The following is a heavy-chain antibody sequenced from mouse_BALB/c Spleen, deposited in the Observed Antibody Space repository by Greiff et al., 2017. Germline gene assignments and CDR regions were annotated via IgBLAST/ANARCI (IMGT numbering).Heavy chain of an antibody. D-gene: IGHD2-1*01. CDR3: ARHGTQKGFAY. V-gene: IGHV1-80*01. J-gene: IGHJ3*01. CDR1: GYAFSSYW. CDR2: IYPGDGDT. Sequence: VKLQESGTVLARPGSSVKISCKASGYAFSSYWMNWVKQRPGQGLEWIGQIYPGDGDTNYNGKFKGKATLTADKSSSTAYMQLSSLTSEDSAVYFCARHGTQKGFAYWGQGTLVTVSA.